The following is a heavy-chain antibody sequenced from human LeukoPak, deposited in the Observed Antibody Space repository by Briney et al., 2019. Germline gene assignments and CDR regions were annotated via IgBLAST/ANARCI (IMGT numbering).Heavy chain of an antibody. Sequence: SETLSLTCAVYGGSFSGYYWSWIRQPPGKGLEWIGEINHSGSTNYNPSLKSRVTISVDTSKNQFSLKLSSETAADTAVYYCARVHLLPTYYYGSGSYYKGIYWFDPWGQGTLVTVSS. CDR2: INHSGST. J-gene: IGHJ5*02. V-gene: IGHV4-34*01. CDR1: GGSFSGYY. D-gene: IGHD3-10*01. CDR3: ARVHLLPTYYYGSGSYYKGIYWFDP.